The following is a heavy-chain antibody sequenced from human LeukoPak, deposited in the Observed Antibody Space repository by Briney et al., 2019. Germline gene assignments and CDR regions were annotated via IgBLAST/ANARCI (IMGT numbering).Heavy chain of an antibody. Sequence: SVKVSCKASGGTFSSYAISWVRQAPGQGLEWMGGIIPIFGTANYAQKFQGRVTITADESTSTAYMELSSLRSEDTAVYYCARAGPPYGSAYYYYGMDVWGKGTTVTVSS. D-gene: IGHD3-10*01. CDR2: IIPIFGTA. CDR3: ARAGPPYGSAYYYYGMDV. CDR1: GGTFSSYA. V-gene: IGHV1-69*01. J-gene: IGHJ6*04.